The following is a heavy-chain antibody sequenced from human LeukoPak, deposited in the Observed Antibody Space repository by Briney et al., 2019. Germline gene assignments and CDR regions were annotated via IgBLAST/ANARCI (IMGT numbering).Heavy chain of an antibody. CDR2: IDPSDSYT. D-gene: IGHD2-2*02. CDR1: GYSFTSYW. V-gene: IGHV5-10-1*01. J-gene: IGHJ4*02. CDR3: ARHTVRYCRSTSCYNY. Sequence: GESLRISCKGSGYSFTSYWISWVRQMPGKGLEWMGRIDPSDSYTNYSPSFQGHVTISADKSISTAYLQWSSLKASDTAMYYCARHTVRYCRSTSCYNYWGQGTLVTVSS.